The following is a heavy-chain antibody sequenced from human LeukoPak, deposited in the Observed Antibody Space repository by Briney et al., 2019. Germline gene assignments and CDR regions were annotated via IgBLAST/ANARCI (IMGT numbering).Heavy chain of an antibody. CDR2: TSGRSDNT. J-gene: IGHJ4*02. CDR3: AKWGDYDVLTGYYVSDF. D-gene: IGHD3-9*01. V-gene: IGHV3-23*01. CDR1: GFIFSNYA. Sequence: PGASLRLSCAASGFIFSNYAMYWVRQAPGKGLEWVSATSGRSDNTYYADSVKGRFTLSRDSSKNTLYLQMNSLRADDTAVYYCAKWGDYDVLTGYYVSDFWGQGTLVTVSS.